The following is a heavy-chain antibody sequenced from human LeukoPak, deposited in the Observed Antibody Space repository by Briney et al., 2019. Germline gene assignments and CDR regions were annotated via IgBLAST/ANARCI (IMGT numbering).Heavy chain of an antibody. CDR1: GFTFRSYA. D-gene: IGHD2-21*01. Sequence: GGSLRLSXAASGFTFRSYAMSWVRQAPGKGLEWVSAISGSGGSTYYADSVKGRFTISRDNSKNTLYLQMNSLRVEDTAVYYCANRPGDPYYFDYWGQGTLVTVSS. J-gene: IGHJ4*02. CDR3: ANRPGDPYYFDY. V-gene: IGHV3-23*01. CDR2: ISGSGGST.